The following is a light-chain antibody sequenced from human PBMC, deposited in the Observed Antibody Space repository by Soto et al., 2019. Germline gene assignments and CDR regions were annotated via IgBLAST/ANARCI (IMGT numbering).Light chain of an antibody. V-gene: IGLV2-8*01. CDR2: EVF. CDR1: KSGIGCYVF. J-gene: IGLJ1*01. CDR3: QSWCGSNCEV. Sequence: QPALTQPPSASGSPGQAVTISCTGTKSGIGCYVFVSWYHRRRGKARRLIIYEVFRRPSGVPDRFSGSKSGNSVALTVSGLQAADEGDYFCQSWCGSNCEVFGSGTKDADL.